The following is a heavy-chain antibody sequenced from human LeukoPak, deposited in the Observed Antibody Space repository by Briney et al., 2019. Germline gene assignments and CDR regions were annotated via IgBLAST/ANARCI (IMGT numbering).Heavy chain of an antibody. CDR1: GGTFSSYA. CDR3: ARTPEYGLLYFDY. D-gene: IGHD3-10*01. Sequence: SVKVSCKASGGTFSSYAISWVRQAPGQGLEWMGRIIPILGIANYAQKFQGRVTITADKSTSTAYMELSSLRSEDTAVYYCARTPEYGLLYFDYWGQGTLVTVSS. CDR2: IIPILGIA. V-gene: IGHV1-69*04. J-gene: IGHJ4*02.